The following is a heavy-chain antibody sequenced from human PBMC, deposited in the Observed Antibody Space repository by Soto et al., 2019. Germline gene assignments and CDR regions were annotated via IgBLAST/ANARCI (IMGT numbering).Heavy chain of an antibody. CDR2: IIPIFGTA. Sequence: QVQLVQSGAEVKKPGSSVKVSCKASGGTFSSYAISWVRQSPGQGLEWMGGIIPIFGTANYAQKFQGRVTITADESTRTASMGLRSLRSEDTAVYYCTRSRSPNWCDPWGQGTLVTVSS. V-gene: IGHV1-69*01. CDR1: GGTFSSYA. J-gene: IGHJ5*02. CDR3: TRSRSPNWCDP.